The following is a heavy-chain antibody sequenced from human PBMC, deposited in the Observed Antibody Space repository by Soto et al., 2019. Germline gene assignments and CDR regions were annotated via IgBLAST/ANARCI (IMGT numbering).Heavy chain of an antibody. CDR3: ARVKALASFWFDP. CDR2: IYSGGST. Sequence: PGGSLRLSCAASGFTVSSNYMSWVRQAPGKGLEWVSVIYSGGSTYYADSVKGRFTISRDNSKNTLYLQMNSLRAEDTAVYYCARVKALASFWFDPWGQGTLVTVSS. CDR1: GFTVSSNY. V-gene: IGHV3-53*01. D-gene: IGHD6-19*01. J-gene: IGHJ5*02.